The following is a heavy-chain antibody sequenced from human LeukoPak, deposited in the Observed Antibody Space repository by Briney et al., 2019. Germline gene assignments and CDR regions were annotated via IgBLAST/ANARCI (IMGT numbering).Heavy chain of an antibody. V-gene: IGHV4-4*07. CDR1: GGSISSYY. D-gene: IGHD6-6*01. Sequence: PSETLSLTCTVSGGSISSYYWSWIRQPAGKGLEWIGRIYTSGNTNYNPSLKSRVTMSLDKSKDQFSLKLSSVTAADTAVYYCARLATPSTMAARGRSWFESWGQGTLVTVSS. CDR3: ARLATPSTMAARGRSWFES. J-gene: IGHJ5*01. CDR2: IYTSGNT.